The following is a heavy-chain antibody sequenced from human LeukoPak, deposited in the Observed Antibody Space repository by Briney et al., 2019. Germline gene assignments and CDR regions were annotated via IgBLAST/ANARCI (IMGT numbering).Heavy chain of an antibody. CDR2: IESDGSST. J-gene: IGHJ4*02. D-gene: IGHD3-10*01. CDR1: GFIFSTYW. V-gene: IGHV3-74*03. Sequence: GGSRRLSCAASGFIFSTYWMHWVRQVPGKGLVWVSRIESDGSSTTYADSVKGRFTISRDNAKNTLYLQVNSLRAEDTAVYYCARGYGSGSQYYFDYWGQGTLVTVSS. CDR3: ARGYGSGSQYYFDY.